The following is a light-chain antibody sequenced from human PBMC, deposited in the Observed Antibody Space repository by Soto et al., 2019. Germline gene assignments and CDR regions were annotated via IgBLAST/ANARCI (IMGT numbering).Light chain of an antibody. J-gene: IGKJ2*01. Sequence: EIVLTQSPATLSLSPGKRATLSCRASQSISNNLGWYQQKPGQAPRLIIYDASKRATGIPAKFSGSGSGTDFTLTITSLEPEDFAVYFCQQRNSWPRTFGQGTKLEIK. CDR2: DAS. CDR3: QQRNSWPRT. CDR1: QSISNN. V-gene: IGKV3-11*01.